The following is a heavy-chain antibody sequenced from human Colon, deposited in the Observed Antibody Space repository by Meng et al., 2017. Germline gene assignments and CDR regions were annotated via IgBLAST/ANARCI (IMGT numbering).Heavy chain of an antibody. Sequence: QGQHRAWGAGLLKPSRTLALPWAFSGGSFSGYDWSWIRQPPGKGLDWIGEINHSGSTNYNPSLKCRVTISVDTSKNHFSLKLSSVTAADTAVYYCARRVRDAITYYGIYFDFWGQGTLVTVSS. CDR2: INHSGST. CDR3: ARRVRDAITYYGIYFDF. CDR1: GGSFSGYD. J-gene: IGHJ4*02. V-gene: IGHV4-34*01. D-gene: IGHD3-10*01.